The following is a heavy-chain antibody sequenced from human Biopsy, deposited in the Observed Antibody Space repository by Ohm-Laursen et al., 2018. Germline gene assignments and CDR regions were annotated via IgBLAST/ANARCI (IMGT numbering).Heavy chain of an antibody. CDR3: ARDSRGGHLNTTLITGKNLDS. CDR2: IYYTGST. D-gene: IGHD3-16*01. V-gene: IGHV4-59*01. Sequence: SDTLSFTCTVSRDSISNYYWTWIRQSPGKGLEWIGYIYYTGSTNYNPSVKSRVTISVDTSKNQFSLKLNSVTAEDTAVYFCARDSRGGHLNTTLITGKNLDSWGQGILVTVSS. J-gene: IGHJ4*02. CDR1: RDSISNYY.